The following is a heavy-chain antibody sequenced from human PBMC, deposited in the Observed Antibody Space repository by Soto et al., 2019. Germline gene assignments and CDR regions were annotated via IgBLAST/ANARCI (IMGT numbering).Heavy chain of an antibody. CDR2: ISGSGGST. CDR3: AKAPDYYGSGSRLYYFDY. CDR1: GSTFSSYA. Sequence: LRLSCAASGSTFSSYAMSWVRQAPGKGLEWVSAISGSGGSTYYADSVKGRFTISRDNSKNTLYLQMNSLRAEDTAVYYCAKAPDYYGSGSRLYYFDYWGQGTLVTVSS. V-gene: IGHV3-23*01. D-gene: IGHD3-10*01. J-gene: IGHJ4*02.